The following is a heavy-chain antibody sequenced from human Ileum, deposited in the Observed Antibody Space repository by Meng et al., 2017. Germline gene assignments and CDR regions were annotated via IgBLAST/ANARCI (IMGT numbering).Heavy chain of an antibody. D-gene: IGHD4-23*01. CDR3: ARDWTTVVTPKPPQGDY. J-gene: IGHJ4*02. Sequence: GESLKISCAASGFTFSSYAMHWVRQAPGKGLEWVAVISYDGSNKYYADSVKGRFTISRDNSKNTLYLQMNSLRAEDTAVYYCARDWTTVVTPKPPQGDYWGQGTLVTVSS. CDR1: GFTFSSYA. V-gene: IGHV3-30*04. CDR2: ISYDGSNK.